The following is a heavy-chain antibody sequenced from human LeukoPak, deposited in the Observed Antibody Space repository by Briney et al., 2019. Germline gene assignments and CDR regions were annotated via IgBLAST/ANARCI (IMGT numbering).Heavy chain of an antibody. CDR1: GYTFTGYY. Sequence: GASVKVSCKTSGYTFTGYYLHWVRQAPGQGPEWMGWINPNSGGTNYAQKFQGRVTMTRNTSISTAYMELSSLRSEDTAVYYCARGYGSGSYYNWGQGTLVTVSS. CDR2: INPNSGGT. D-gene: IGHD3-10*01. J-gene: IGHJ4*02. CDR3: ARGYGSGSYYN. V-gene: IGHV1-2*02.